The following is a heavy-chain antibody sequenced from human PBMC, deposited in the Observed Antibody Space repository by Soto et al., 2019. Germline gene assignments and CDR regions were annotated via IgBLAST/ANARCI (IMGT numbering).Heavy chain of an antibody. V-gene: IGHV1-2*04. J-gene: IGHJ6*02. CDR3: ASSIFGASPYYYYGMDV. CDR1: GYTFTGYY. Sequence: ASVKVSCKASGYTFTGYYMHWVRQAPGQGLEWMGWINPNSGGTNYAQKFQGWVTMTRDTSISTAYMELSRLRSDDTAVYYCASSIFGASPYYYYGMDVWGQGTTVTVSS. CDR2: INPNSGGT. D-gene: IGHD3-3*01.